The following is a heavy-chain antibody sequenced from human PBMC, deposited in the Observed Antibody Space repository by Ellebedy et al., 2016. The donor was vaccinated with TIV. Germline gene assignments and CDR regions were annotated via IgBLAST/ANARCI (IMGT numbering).Heavy chain of an antibody. J-gene: IGHJ6*03. CDR3: AKEPGVRDFMDV. CDR2: ISYDGGNK. V-gene: IGHV3-30*18. CDR1: GFTFSSYG. Sequence: GGSLRLSXAASGFTFSSYGMHWVRQAPGKGLEWVALISYDGGNKYYADSVKGRFTISRDNSMNTLYLQMTSLRAEDAAVYYCAKEPGVRDFMDVWGKGTTVTVSS. D-gene: IGHD1-14*01.